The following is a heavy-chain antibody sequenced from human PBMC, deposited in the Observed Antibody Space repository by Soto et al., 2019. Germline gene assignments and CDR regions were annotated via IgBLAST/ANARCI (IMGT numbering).Heavy chain of an antibody. J-gene: IGHJ4*02. D-gene: IGHD4-17*01. Sequence: SETLSLTCAVYGGSFSGYYWSWIRQPPGKGLEWIGEVNHSGSTNYNPSLKSRVTISVDTSKNQFSLKLSSVTAADTAVYYCARGPGAYGDFVQPLDLDYWGQGTLVTVSS. V-gene: IGHV4-34*09. CDR3: ARGPGAYGDFVQPLDLDY. CDR2: VNHSGST. CDR1: GGSFSGYY.